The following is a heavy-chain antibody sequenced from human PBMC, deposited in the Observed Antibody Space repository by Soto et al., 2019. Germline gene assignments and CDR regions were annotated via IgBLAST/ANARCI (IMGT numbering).Heavy chain of an antibody. CDR1: GFTFSNAW. D-gene: IGHD6-13*01. Sequence: EVQLVESGGGLVKPGGSLRLSCAASGFTFSNAWMNWVRQAPGKGLEWVGRIKSKTDGGTTDYAAPVKGRFTISRDDSKNTLSLQMNSLKTEDTAVYYCTSRPRSSSWYPLGRDYGMDVWGQGTTVTVSS. CDR3: TSRPRSSSWYPLGRDYGMDV. V-gene: IGHV3-15*07. CDR2: IKSKTDGGTT. J-gene: IGHJ6*02.